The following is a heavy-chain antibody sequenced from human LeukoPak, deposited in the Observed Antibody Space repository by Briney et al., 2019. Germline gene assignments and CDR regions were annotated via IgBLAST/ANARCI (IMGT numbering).Heavy chain of an antibody. V-gene: IGHV1-8*01. CDR2: MNPNSGNT. D-gene: IGHD5-18*01. Sequence: ASVKVSCKASGCTFTSYDINWVRQATGQGLEWMGWMNPNSGNTGYAQKFQGRVTMTRNTSISTAYMELSSLRSEDTAVYYCARAWIQLWTLYYYYYMDVWGKGTTVTVSS. CDR1: GCTFTSYD. J-gene: IGHJ6*03. CDR3: ARAWIQLWTLYYYYYMDV.